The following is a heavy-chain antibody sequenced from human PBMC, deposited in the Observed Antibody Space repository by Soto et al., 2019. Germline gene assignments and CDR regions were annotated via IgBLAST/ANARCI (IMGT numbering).Heavy chain of an antibody. D-gene: IGHD6-13*01. CDR2: IYYSGST. CDR3: ARAEGHSSSFSLD. Sequence: PSETLSLTCTVSGGSISSYYWSWIRQPPGKGLEWIGYIYYSGSTNYNPSLKSRVTISVDTSKNQFSLKLSSVTAADTAVYYCARAEGHSSSFSLDWGQGTLVTVSS. J-gene: IGHJ4*02. V-gene: IGHV4-59*01. CDR1: GGSISSYY.